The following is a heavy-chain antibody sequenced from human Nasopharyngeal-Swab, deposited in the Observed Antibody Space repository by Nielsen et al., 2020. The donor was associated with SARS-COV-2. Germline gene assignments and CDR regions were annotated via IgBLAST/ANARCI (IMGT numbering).Heavy chain of an antibody. CDR2: ISSGGST. V-gene: IGHV4-59*11. J-gene: IGHJ5*01. CDR1: GASINSHF. CDR3: ARGLYDGSGLLDS. Sequence: SETLSLTCTVSGASINSHFWSWIRQPPGKGLDWIGYISSGGSTNYNPSLRSRVTISVDTSKSQFSLKLTSVTAADTAVYYCARGLYDGSGLLDSWGHGTLVTVSS. D-gene: IGHD3-22*01.